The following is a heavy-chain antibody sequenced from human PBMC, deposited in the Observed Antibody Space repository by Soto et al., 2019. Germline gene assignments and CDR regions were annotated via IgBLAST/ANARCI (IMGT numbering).Heavy chain of an antibody. V-gene: IGHV1-58*02. CDR2: IVVGSGNT. Sequence: ASVKVSCKASGFTFTSSAMQWVRQARGQRLEWIGWIVVGSGNTNYAQKFQERVTITRDMSTSTAYMELSSLRSEDTAVYYCAAGRIRFLEWIQPDVWGKGTTVTVSS. D-gene: IGHD3-3*01. CDR1: GFTFTSSA. J-gene: IGHJ6*04. CDR3: AAGRIRFLEWIQPDV.